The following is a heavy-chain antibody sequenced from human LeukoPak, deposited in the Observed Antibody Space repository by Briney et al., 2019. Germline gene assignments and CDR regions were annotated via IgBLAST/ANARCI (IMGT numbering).Heavy chain of an antibody. CDR3: ARTPRDGYNLNWFDP. D-gene: IGHD5-24*01. CDR2: IYYSGST. V-gene: IGHV4-59*01. CDR1: GGSISSYY. Sequence: PSETLSLTCTVSGGSISSYYWSWIRQPPGKGLEWTGYIYYSGSTNYNPSLKSRVTISVDTSKNQFSLKLSSVTAADTAVYYCARTPRDGYNLNWFDPWGQGTLVTVSS. J-gene: IGHJ5*02.